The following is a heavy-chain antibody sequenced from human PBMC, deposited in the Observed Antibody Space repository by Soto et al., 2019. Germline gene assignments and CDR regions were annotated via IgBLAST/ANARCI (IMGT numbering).Heavy chain of an antibody. V-gene: IGHV2-5*02. J-gene: IGHJ4*02. Sequence: QITLKESGPTLVKPTQTLTLTCTFSGFSLSTSGVGVGWIRQPPGKALEWLALIYWDDDKRYSPSLKSRLAIPKDTSKNQVVLTMSNMDPVDTATYYCAHIRYGSGLFDYWGQGTLVTVSS. CDR3: AHIRYGSGLFDY. D-gene: IGHD3-10*01. CDR1: GFSLSTSGVG. CDR2: IYWDDDK.